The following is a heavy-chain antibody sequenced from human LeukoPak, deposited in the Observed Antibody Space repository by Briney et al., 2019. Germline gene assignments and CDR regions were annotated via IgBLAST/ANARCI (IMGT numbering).Heavy chain of an antibody. V-gene: IGHV4-59*01. CDR1: GGSISSYY. CDR2: IYYSGST. CDR3: ARGDRTASRYYYGSGSSALKLFDY. J-gene: IGHJ4*02. Sequence: PSETLSLTCTVSGGSISSYYWSWIRQPPGKGLEWIGYIYYSGSTNYNPSLKSRVTISVDTSKNQFSLKLSSVTAADTAVYYCARGDRTASRYYYGSGSSALKLFDYWGQGTLVTVSS. D-gene: IGHD3-10*01.